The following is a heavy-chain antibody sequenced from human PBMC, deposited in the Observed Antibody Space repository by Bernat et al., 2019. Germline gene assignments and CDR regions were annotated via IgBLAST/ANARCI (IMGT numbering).Heavy chain of an antibody. CDR3: ARRATGTTYYYYGMDV. CDR1: GGSISSSSYY. CDR2: IYYSGST. J-gene: IGHJ6*02. D-gene: IGHD1-7*01. Sequence: QLQLQESGPGLVKPSETLSLTCTVSGGSISSSSYYWGWIRQPPGKGLEWIGSIYYSGSTYYNPSLKSRVTISVDTSKNPFSLKLSSVTAADTAVYYCARRATGTTYYYYGMDVWGQGTTVTVSS. V-gene: IGHV4-39*01.